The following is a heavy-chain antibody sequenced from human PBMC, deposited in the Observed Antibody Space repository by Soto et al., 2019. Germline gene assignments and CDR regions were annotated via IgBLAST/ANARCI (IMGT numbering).Heavy chain of an antibody. Sequence: ASETLSLTCTVSGGSISSGGYYWSWIRQHPGKGLEWIGYIYYSGSTYYNPSLKSRVTISVDTSKNQFSLKLSSVTAADTAVYYCARDLRDSSGYYLNDAFDIWGQGTMVTVSS. V-gene: IGHV4-31*03. CDR3: ARDLRDSSGYYLNDAFDI. D-gene: IGHD3-22*01. J-gene: IGHJ3*02. CDR2: IYYSGST. CDR1: GGSISSGGYY.